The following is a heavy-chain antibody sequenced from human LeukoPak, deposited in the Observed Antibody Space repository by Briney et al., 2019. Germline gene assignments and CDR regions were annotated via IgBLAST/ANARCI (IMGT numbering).Heavy chain of an antibody. Sequence: GGSLGLSCVASGFTFRKYSIHWVRQAPGKGLKRVAFISGGGTDKFYLDSVKGRFSVSKDISKNTVYLQMSSLRDEDTALYYCAKDLGSGSYDSDFWGQGTRVTVSS. V-gene: IGHV3-30*02. CDR1: GFTFRKYS. J-gene: IGHJ3*01. CDR3: AKDLGSGSYDSDF. CDR2: ISGGGTDK. D-gene: IGHD3-10*01.